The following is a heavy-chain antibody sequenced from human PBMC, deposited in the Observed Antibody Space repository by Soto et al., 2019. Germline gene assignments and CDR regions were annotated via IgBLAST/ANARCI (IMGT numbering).Heavy chain of an antibody. CDR2: IIPIFGTA. CDR1: GGTFSSYA. V-gene: IGHV1-69*13. J-gene: IGHJ6*02. Sequence: SVKVSCKASGGTFSSYAISWVRQAPGQGLEWMGGIIPIFGTANYAQKFQGRVTITADESTSTAYMELSSLRSEDTAVYYCARDNFWRGYYPPGYYYGMDVWGQGTTVTVSS. D-gene: IGHD3-3*01. CDR3: ARDNFWRGYYPPGYYYGMDV.